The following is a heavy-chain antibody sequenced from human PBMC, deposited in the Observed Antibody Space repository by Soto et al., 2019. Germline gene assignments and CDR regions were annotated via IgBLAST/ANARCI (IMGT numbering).Heavy chain of an antibody. D-gene: IGHD4-17*01. Sequence: QVQLVQSGAEVKKPGASVKVSCKASGYTFTSYDINWVRQATGQGLEWMGWMNPNSGNTGYAQKFQGRVTMTRNTSISTAYMELSSLRSEDTAVYYCARRLPSRSHGYYYYYMDVWGKGTTVTVSS. CDR2: MNPNSGNT. V-gene: IGHV1-8*01. CDR3: ARRLPSRSHGYYYYYMDV. J-gene: IGHJ6*03. CDR1: GYTFTSYD.